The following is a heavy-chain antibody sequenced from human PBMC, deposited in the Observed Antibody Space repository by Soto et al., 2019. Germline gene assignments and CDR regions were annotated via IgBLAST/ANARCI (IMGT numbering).Heavy chain of an antibody. CDR2: ISSSSSYI. CDR3: ARAQAATGDWFDP. CDR1: GFTFSSYS. D-gene: IGHD6-13*01. Sequence: EVQLVESGGGLVKPGGSLRLSCAASGFTFSSYSMNWVHQAPGKGLEWVSSISSSSSYIYYADSVKGRCTISRDNAKNSLYLQMNSLRAEDTAVYYCARAQAATGDWFDPWCQGTLVTVSS. V-gene: IGHV3-21*01. J-gene: IGHJ5*02.